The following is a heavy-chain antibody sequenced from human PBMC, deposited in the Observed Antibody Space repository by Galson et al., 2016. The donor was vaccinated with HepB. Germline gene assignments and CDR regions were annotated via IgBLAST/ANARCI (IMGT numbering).Heavy chain of an antibody. CDR1: GFSFGDHA. CDR2: INWQSGNV. J-gene: IGHJ6*02. CDR3: ARENRKDSSSWYGGMDV. Sequence: LRLSCAASGFSFGDHAMNWVRQVSGKGLEWVAGINWQSGNVAYAGSVEGRFTVSRDNAENSLYLQMNSLRPEDTALYYCARENRKDSSSWYGGMDVWGQGTTVTVS. V-gene: IGHV3-9*01. D-gene: IGHD2-2*01.